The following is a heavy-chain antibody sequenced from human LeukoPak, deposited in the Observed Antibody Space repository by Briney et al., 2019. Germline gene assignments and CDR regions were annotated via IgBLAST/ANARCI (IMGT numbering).Heavy chain of an antibody. V-gene: IGHV1-18*04. CDR1: GYTFTSYG. CDR3: ARYSSGWLRGYFDY. CDR2: ISAHNGNT. J-gene: IGHJ4*02. Sequence: ASVTVSCKASGYTFTSYGISWVRQAPGQGLEWMGWISAHNGNTNYAQKLQGRVTMTTDTSTSTAYMELRSLRSDDTAVYYCARYSSGWLRGYFDYWGQGTLVTVSS. D-gene: IGHD6-19*01.